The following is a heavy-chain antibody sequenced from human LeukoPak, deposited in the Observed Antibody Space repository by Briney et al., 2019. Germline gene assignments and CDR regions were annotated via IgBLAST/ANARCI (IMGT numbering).Heavy chain of an antibody. D-gene: IGHD4-17*01. V-gene: IGHV4-59*01. CDR3: AREDPQTTVPEGLDV. CDR1: GGSISSYY. J-gene: IGHJ6*02. Sequence: SETLSLTCTVSGGSISSYYWSWIRQPPGKGLEWIGYIYFSGTTNINPSLKSRVTISVDMSKNQFSLKLSSVTAADTAVYYCAREDPQTTVPEGLDVWGQGTTVTVSS. CDR2: IYFSGTT.